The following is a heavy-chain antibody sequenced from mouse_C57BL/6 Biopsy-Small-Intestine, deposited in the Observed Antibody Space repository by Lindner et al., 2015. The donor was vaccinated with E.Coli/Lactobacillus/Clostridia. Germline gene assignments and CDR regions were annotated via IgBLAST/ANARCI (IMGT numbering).Heavy chain of an antibody. CDR2: INPNNGGT. CDR1: GYTFTDYY. V-gene: IGHV1-26*01. Sequence: VQLQESGPELVKPGASVKISCKASGYTFTDYYMNWVKQSHGKSLEWIGDINPNNGGTSYNQKFKGKATLTVDKSSSTAYMELRSLTSEDSAVYYCARWGGSSYGWFAYWGQGTLVTVSA. J-gene: IGHJ3*01. D-gene: IGHD1-1*01. CDR3: ARWGGSSYGWFAY.